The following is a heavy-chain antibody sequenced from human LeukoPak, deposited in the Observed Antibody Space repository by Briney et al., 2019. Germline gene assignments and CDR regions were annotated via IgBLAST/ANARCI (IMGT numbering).Heavy chain of an antibody. CDR2: IYYSGST. CDR3: ARAYGSGSYYPDYYYYYMDV. CDR1: GGSISSSSYY. J-gene: IGHJ6*03. D-gene: IGHD3-10*01. Sequence: SETLSLTCTVSGGSISSSSYYWGWIRQPPGKGLEWIGSIYYSGSTYYNPSLKSRVTISVDTSKNQFSLKLSSVTAADTAVYYCARAYGSGSYYPDYYYYYMDVWGKGTTVTISS. V-gene: IGHV4-39*07.